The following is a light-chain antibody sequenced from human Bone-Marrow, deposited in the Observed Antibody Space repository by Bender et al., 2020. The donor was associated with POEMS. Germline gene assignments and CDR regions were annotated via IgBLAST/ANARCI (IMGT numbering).Light chain of an antibody. J-gene: IGLJ2*01. CDR2: DDT. Sequence: ARITCGGNDIGRTSVHWYQHKPGQAPVLVVYDDTDRPSDIPERFSGSISGNTATLTISRVEAGDEADYCCQVWDSSSDQVLFGGGTKLAVL. CDR3: QVWDSSSDQVL. V-gene: IGLV3-21*02. CDR1: DIGRTS.